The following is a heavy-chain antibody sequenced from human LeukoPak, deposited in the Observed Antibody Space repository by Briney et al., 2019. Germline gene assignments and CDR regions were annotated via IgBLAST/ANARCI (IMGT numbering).Heavy chain of an antibody. CDR3: ARDDCSGGSCYSVY. Sequence: SETLSLTCTVSGGSISSYYRSWIRQPAGKGLEWIGRIYTSGSTNYNPSLKSRVTMSVDTSKNQFSLKLSSVTAADTAVYYCARDDCSGGSCYSVYWGQGTLVTVSS. CDR1: GGSISSYY. D-gene: IGHD2-15*01. CDR2: IYTSGST. V-gene: IGHV4-4*07. J-gene: IGHJ4*02.